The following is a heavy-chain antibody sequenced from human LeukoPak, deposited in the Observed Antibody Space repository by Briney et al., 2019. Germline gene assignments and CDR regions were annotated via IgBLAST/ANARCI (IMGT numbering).Heavy chain of an antibody. CDR2: ISYDGSNK. Sequence: GGSLRLSCAASGFTFSSYAMHWVRQAPGKGLEWVAVISYDGSNKYYADSVKGQFTISRDNSKNTLYLQMNSLRAEDTAVYYCARARRRRFLEWLLHYFDYWGQGTLVTVSS. CDR1: GFTFSSYA. D-gene: IGHD3-3*01. CDR3: ARARRRRFLEWLLHYFDY. V-gene: IGHV3-30*04. J-gene: IGHJ4*02.